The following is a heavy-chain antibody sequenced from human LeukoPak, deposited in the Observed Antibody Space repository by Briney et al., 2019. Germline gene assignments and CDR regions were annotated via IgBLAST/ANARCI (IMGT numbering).Heavy chain of an antibody. D-gene: IGHD7-27*01. CDR1: GGPFSGYY. J-gene: IGHJ4*02. V-gene: IGHV4-34*01. CDR2: INHSGST. Sequence: PSETLSLTCAVYGGPFSGYYWSWIRQPPGKGLEWIGEINHSGSTNYNPSLKSRVTISVDTSKNQFSLKLSSVTAADTAVYYCASNLGNWVSDYWGQGTLVTVSS. CDR3: ASNLGNWVSDY.